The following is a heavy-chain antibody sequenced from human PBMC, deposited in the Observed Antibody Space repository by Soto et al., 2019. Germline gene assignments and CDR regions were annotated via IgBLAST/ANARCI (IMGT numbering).Heavy chain of an antibody. V-gene: IGHV4-4*07. J-gene: IGHJ6*02. D-gene: IGHD2-2*02. CDR3: ARSGPPDPNLVVVPAAILNYYYYYGMDV. CDR1: GYSIGSYY. CDR2: ISTSGST. Sequence: SETLSLTCTVSGYSIGSYYWNWIRQPAGKALEWIGRISTSGSTIFNPSLKSRVTMSVDTSQNQFSLKLSSVTAADTAVYYCARSGPPDPNLVVVPAAILNYYYYYGMDVWGQGTTVTVSS.